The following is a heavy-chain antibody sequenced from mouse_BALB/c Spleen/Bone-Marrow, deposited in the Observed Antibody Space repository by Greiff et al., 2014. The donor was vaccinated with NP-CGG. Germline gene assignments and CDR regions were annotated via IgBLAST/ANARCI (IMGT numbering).Heavy chain of an antibody. Sequence: QVQLKESGAELMKPGASVKIFCKATGYTFSSYWIEWVKQRPGHGLEWIGEILPGSGSTNHNEKFKGKATFTADTSSNTAYMQLSSLTSEDSAVYYCARRGISWFAYWGQGTLVTVSA. J-gene: IGHJ3*01. V-gene: IGHV1-9*01. CDR1: GYTFSSYW. CDR2: ILPGSGST. CDR3: ARRGISWFAY.